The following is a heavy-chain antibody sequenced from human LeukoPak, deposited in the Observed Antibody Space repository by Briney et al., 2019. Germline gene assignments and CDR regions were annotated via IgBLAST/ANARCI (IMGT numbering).Heavy chain of an antibody. V-gene: IGHV1-2*06. J-gene: IGHJ4*02. CDR1: GYTFTGYY. Sequence: ASVKVSCKASGYTFTGYYMHWVRQAPGLGLEWMGRINPNSGGTNYAQKFQGRVTMTRDTSISTAYMELSRLRSDDTAVYYCARNSGGIVAVPTAAPDYWGQGTLVTVSS. CDR2: INPNSGGT. D-gene: IGHD2-2*01. CDR3: ARNSGGIVAVPTAAPDY.